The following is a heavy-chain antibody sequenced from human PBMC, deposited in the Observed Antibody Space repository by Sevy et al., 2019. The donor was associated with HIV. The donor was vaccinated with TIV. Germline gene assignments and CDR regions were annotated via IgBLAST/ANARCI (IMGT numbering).Heavy chain of an antibody. CDR3: ARDGGLAAIGTEVLPLDY. CDR1: GFTFSTYW. J-gene: IGHJ4*02. D-gene: IGHD6-13*01. CDR2: INSEGSWT. Sequence: GGSLRLSCAASGFTFSTYWMHWVRQVPGKGLVWVSRINSEGSWTDYADSVKGRFNISRNNAKNTLYLQMNSLRAEDTAVYYCARDGGLAAIGTEVLPLDYWGQGTLVTVSS. V-gene: IGHV3-74*01.